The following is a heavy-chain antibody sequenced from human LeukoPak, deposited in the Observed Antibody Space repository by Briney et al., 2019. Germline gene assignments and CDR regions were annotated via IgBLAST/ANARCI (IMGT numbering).Heavy chain of an antibody. CDR1: GFTFSSYE. CDR3: ARTGRSIVGAEVNWFDP. D-gene: IGHD1-26*01. J-gene: IGHJ5*02. V-gene: IGHV3-48*03. Sequence: PGGSLRLSCAASGFTFSSYEMNWVRQAPGKGLEWVSYISSSGSTIYYADSVKGRFTISRDNAKNSLYLQMNSLRAEDTAVYYCARTGRSIVGAEVNWFDPWGQGTLVTVSS. CDR2: ISSSGSTI.